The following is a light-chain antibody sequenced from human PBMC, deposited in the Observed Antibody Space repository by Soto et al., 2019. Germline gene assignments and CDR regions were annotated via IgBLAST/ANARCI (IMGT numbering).Light chain of an antibody. CDR2: EVN. J-gene: IGLJ1*01. Sequence: QSALTQPPSASGSPGQSVTISCTGTSSDVGAYNFVSWYQQHPGEAPKLMIYEVNKRPSGVPDRFSGSKSGNTASLTVSGLQAEDEADYYCSSYVGSNIPYFFGTGTKLTVL. V-gene: IGLV2-8*01. CDR3: SSYVGSNIPYF. CDR1: SSDVGAYNF.